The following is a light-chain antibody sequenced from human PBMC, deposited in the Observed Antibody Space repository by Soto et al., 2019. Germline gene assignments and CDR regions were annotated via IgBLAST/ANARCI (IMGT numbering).Light chain of an antibody. CDR1: QSVSSSY. J-gene: IGKJ5*01. Sequence: EIVMTQSPATLSVSPGERATLSCRASQSVSSSYLAWYQQKPGQPPRLLIYGAFNRAADIPARFSGSGSGTDFTLTISSLEPDDSAVYYCQQRNIWPPVTFGQGTRLEIK. CDR2: GAF. V-gene: IGKV3D-20*02. CDR3: QQRNIWPPVT.